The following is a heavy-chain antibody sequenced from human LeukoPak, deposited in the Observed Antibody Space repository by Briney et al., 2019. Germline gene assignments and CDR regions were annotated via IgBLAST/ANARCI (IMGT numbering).Heavy chain of an antibody. CDR1: GYTFTTYD. CDR3: ARALSLDKSHVDY. J-gene: IGHJ4*02. Sequence: ASVKVSCKASGYTFTTYDINWVRQATGQGLEWMGWMNPNSGNTGYAQKFLGRVTMSRNTSISTAYMELSSLRSEDTAVYYCARALSLDKSHVDYWGQGTLVSVSS. D-gene: IGHD2/OR15-2a*01. CDR2: MNPNSGNT. V-gene: IGHV1-8*01.